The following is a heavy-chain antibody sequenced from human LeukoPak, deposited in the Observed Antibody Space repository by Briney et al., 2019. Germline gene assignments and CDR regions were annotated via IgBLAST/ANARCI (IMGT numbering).Heavy chain of an antibody. V-gene: IGHV3-33*01. D-gene: IGHD3-22*01. Sequence: PGRSLRLSCAASGLTFSSYGMHWVRQAPGKGLEWVAVIWYDGSNKYYADSVKGRFTISRDNSKNTLYLQMNSLRAEDTAVYYCARDYYDSSGPSLEYFQHWGQGTLVTVSS. J-gene: IGHJ1*01. CDR3: ARDYYDSSGPSLEYFQH. CDR1: GLTFSSYG. CDR2: IWYDGSNK.